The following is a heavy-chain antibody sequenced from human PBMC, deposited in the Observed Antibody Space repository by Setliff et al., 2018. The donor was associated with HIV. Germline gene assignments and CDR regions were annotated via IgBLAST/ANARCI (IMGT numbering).Heavy chain of an antibody. V-gene: IGHV4-34*01. Sequence: SETLSLTCAVYGGSFNDYYWSWIRQPPGKGLQWIGEINHSGRTNYNPSLKSRVTISVDTSKNQFSLKLSSVTAADTAVYYCARRGAAMVLNWFDPWGQGTLVTAPQ. CDR1: GGSFNDYY. CDR3: ARRGAAMVLNWFDP. CDR2: INHSGRT. D-gene: IGHD5-18*01. J-gene: IGHJ5*02.